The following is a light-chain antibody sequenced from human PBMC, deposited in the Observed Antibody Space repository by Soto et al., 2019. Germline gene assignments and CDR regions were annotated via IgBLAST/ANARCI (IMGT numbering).Light chain of an antibody. CDR2: PAS. J-gene: IGKJ4*01. V-gene: IGKV1-9*01. CDR1: QGMNNY. CDR3: QQLKTYPLT. Sequence: DIQLTQSPSFLSASVGDRVTITCRASQGMNNYLAWYQQKAGKAPKVLIFPASTLQSGVPSRFSGSGSGTEFTLTISSLQPEDFATSYCQQLKTYPLTFGGGTKVDIK.